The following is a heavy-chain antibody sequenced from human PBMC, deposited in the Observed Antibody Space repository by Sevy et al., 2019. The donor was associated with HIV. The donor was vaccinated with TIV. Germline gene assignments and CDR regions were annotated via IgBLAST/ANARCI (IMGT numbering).Heavy chain of an antibody. CDR3: ARDGVMGSY. Sequence: GVSLRLSCAASGFTFSSYWMSWVRQAPGKGLEWVANIKQDGSEKNYVDSVKGRFTISRDNAKNSLYLQMNSLRADDTAVYYCARDGVMGSYWGQGTLVTVSS. V-gene: IGHV3-7*01. CDR2: IKQDGSEK. J-gene: IGHJ4*02. CDR1: GFTFSSYW. D-gene: IGHD3-16*01.